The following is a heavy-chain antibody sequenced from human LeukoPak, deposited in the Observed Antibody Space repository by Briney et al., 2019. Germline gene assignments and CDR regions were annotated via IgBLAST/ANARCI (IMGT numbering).Heavy chain of an antibody. Sequence: SETLSLTCTASGGSISSYYWSRIRQSPGKGLEWIGYIYYSGSTNYNPSLKSRVAISVDTSKNQFSLKLSSVTAADTAVYYCARGEPYDIWGQGTMVTVSS. CDR1: GGSISSYY. V-gene: IGHV4-59*01. J-gene: IGHJ3*02. CDR3: ARGEPYDI. CDR2: IYYSGST. D-gene: IGHD1-26*01.